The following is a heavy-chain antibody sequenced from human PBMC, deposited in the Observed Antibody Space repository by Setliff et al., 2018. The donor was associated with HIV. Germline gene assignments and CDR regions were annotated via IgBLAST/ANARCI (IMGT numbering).Heavy chain of an antibody. CDR2: INWNGGHT. CDR1: RFDFNNYW. Sequence: RPGGSLRLSCAASRFDFNNYWMCWVRQAPGKGLEWVSGINWNGGHTGYADSGKGRFTISRDKSKNTLYLQMNSLRDEDTSVYYLSKIRNPQGYYYYSSGYYPHPGSPDYWGQGTLVTVSS. D-gene: IGHD3-22*01. V-gene: IGHV3-20*04. J-gene: IGHJ4*02. CDR3: SKIRNPQGYYYYSSGYYPHPGSPDY.